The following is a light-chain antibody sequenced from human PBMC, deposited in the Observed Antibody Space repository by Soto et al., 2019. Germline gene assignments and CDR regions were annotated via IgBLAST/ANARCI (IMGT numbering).Light chain of an antibody. CDR1: QSVSSSY. Sequence: EIVLTQSLCTLSWSPVERASLSCRASQSVSSSYLAWYQQKPGQAPRLLIYGASSRATGIPDRFSGSGSGTDFTLTISRLEPEDFAVYYCQQYGSSQTFGQGTKVDI. J-gene: IGKJ1*01. CDR3: QQYGSSQT. CDR2: GAS. V-gene: IGKV3-20*01.